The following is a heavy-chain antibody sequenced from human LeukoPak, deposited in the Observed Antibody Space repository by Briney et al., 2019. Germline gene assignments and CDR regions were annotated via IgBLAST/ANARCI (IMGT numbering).Heavy chain of an antibody. V-gene: IGHV7-4-1*02. CDR3: ARGWDSSGYFDAFDI. J-gene: IGHJ3*02. Sequence: GASVKVSCKASGYTFTSYAMNWVRQAPGQGLEWMGWINTNTGNPTYAQGFTGRFVFSLETSVSTAYLQISSLKAEDTAVYYCARGWDSSGYFDAFDIWGQGTMVTVSS. D-gene: IGHD3-22*01. CDR2: INTNTGNP. CDR1: GYTFTSYA.